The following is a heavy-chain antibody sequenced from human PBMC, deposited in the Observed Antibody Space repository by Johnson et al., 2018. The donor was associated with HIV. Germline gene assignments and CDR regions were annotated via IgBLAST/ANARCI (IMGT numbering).Heavy chain of an antibody. Sequence: VQLVESGGGFVQPGGSLRLSCAGSGITVSRNYMSWVRQAPGKGLEWVSLIYSGGDTYYADSVKGRFTISRDDSKNTLYLQMNRLTAEDTAVYYCARAPGFSRAFDIWGQGTMVTVSS. CDR1: GITVSRNY. CDR3: ARAPGFSRAFDI. D-gene: IGHD3-10*01. CDR2: IYSGGDT. V-gene: IGHV3-66*01. J-gene: IGHJ3*02.